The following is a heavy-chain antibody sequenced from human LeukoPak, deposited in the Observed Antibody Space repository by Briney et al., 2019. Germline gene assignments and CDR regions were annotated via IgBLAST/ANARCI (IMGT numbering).Heavy chain of an antibody. V-gene: IGHV4-34*01. CDR1: GFTFSNYW. J-gene: IGHJ4*02. CDR2: INHSGST. D-gene: IGHD4-17*01. CDR3: ARVSDAGDYGDFDY. Sequence: PGGSLRLSCAASGFTFSNYWMSWVRQPPGKGLEWVGEINHSGSTNYNPSLKSRVTISVDTSKNQFSLKLSSVTAADTAVYYCARVSDAGDYGDFDYWGQGTLVTVSS.